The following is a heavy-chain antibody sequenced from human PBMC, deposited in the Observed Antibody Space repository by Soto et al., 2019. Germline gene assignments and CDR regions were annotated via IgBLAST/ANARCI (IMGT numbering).Heavy chain of an antibody. CDR1: GGSFSGYY. Sequence: QVQLQQWGAGLLKPSETLSLTCAVYGGSFSGYYWSWIRQPPGKGLEWIGEINHSGCTNYNPSLKSRVTIPVDTSKNQFSLKLSSVTAADTAVYYCARRPSIAVAGKGLDYWGQGTLVTVSS. CDR3: ARRPSIAVAGKGLDY. V-gene: IGHV4-34*01. J-gene: IGHJ4*02. CDR2: INHSGCT. D-gene: IGHD6-19*01.